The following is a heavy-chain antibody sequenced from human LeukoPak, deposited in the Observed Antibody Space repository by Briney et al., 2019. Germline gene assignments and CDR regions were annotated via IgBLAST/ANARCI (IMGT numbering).Heavy chain of an antibody. V-gene: IGHV3-74*01. CDR2: INEDGSTT. J-gene: IGHJ6*02. CDR1: GFTFSSNW. Sequence: PGGSLRLSCAASGFTFSSNWMHWVRQAPGKGLVWVSRINEDGSTTNYADSVKGRFTISRDNSKNTLYLQMNSLRAEDTAVYYCARDLPQWLPKGNYYGMDVWGQGTTVTVSS. CDR3: ARDLPQWLPKGNYYGMDV. D-gene: IGHD6-19*01.